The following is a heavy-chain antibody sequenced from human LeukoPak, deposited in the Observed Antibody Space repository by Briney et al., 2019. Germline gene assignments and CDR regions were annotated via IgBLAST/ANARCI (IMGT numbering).Heavy chain of an antibody. CDR1: AYTFTGYY. Sequence: GASVKVSCKAYAYTFTGYYVHWVRQAPGQGLEWMGWINPNSGGTNYAQKFQGRVTMTRDTSIGTAYMELSRLRSDDTAVYYCARGYCSGGSCYWFDPWGQGTLVTVSS. J-gene: IGHJ5*02. V-gene: IGHV1-2*02. CDR2: INPNSGGT. D-gene: IGHD2-15*01. CDR3: ARGYCSGGSCYWFDP.